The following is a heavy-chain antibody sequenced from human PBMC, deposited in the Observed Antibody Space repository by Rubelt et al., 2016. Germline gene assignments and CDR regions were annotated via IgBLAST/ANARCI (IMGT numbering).Heavy chain of an antibody. CDR2: INHSGST. CDR3: ARSPASIAARRDAFDI. D-gene: IGHD6-6*01. J-gene: IGHJ3*02. CDR1: GGSFSGYY. V-gene: IGHV4-34*01. Sequence: QVQLQQWGAGLLKPSETLSLTCAVYGGSFSGYYWSWIRQPPGKGLEWIGEINHSGSTNYNPALKSRVIRSVDTSKNQFSLKLSSVTAADTAVYYCARSPASIAARRDAFDIWGQGTMVTVSS.